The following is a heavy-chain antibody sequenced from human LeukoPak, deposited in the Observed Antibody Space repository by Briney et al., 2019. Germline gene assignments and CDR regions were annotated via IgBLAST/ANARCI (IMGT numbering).Heavy chain of an antibody. CDR1: GYTLTELS. D-gene: IGHD3-9*01. J-gene: IGHJ4*02. CDR3: ALTGPIREGLGFDY. CDR2: FDPEDGGT. Sequence: ASVKVSCKVSGYTLTELSMHWVRQAPGKGLEWMGGFDPEDGGTIYAQKFQGRVTMTEDTSTDTAYMELSSLRSEDTAVYYCALTGPIREGLGFDYWGQGTLVTVSS. V-gene: IGHV1-24*01.